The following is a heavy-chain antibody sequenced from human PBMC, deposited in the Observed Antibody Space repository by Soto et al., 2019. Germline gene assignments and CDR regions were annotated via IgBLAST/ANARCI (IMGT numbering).Heavy chain of an antibody. CDR2: ISSSTKYI. CDR3: ARDGGTYYFDY. J-gene: IGHJ4*02. CDR1: GFTFSDYS. V-gene: IGHV3-21*01. Sequence: EVQLVESGGGLVKPGGSLRLSCVVSGFTFSDYSMNWFRQAPGKGLEWVSSISSSTKYIYYADSVKGRFTISRDNAKNSLYLQMNSLRADDTAVYYCARDGGTYYFDYWGQGTLVTVSS. D-gene: IGHD3-3*01.